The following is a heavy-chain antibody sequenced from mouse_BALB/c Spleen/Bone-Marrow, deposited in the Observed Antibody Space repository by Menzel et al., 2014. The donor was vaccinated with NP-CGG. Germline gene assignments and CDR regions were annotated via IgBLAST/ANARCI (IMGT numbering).Heavy chain of an antibody. V-gene: IGHV2-6-7*01. CDR1: GFSLTGYG. CDR2: IWGDGST. Sequence: QVQLQQSGPGLVAPSQSLSIPCTVSGFSLTGYGVNWVRQPPGKGLEWLGMIWGDGSTDYNSALKSRLSISKDNSKSQVFLKMNSLQTDDTARYYCASSTMITTGFAYWGQGTLVTVSA. J-gene: IGHJ3*01. CDR3: ASSTMITTGFAY. D-gene: IGHD2-4*01.